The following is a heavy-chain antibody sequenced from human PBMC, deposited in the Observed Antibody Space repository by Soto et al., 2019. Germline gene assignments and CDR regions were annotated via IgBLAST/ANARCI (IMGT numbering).Heavy chain of an antibody. D-gene: IGHD4-17*01. CDR1: GGSISSSGSY. V-gene: IGHV4-31*03. J-gene: IGHJ4*02. CDR2: IYYSGST. Sequence: SETLSLTSTVSGGSISSSGSYWSWIHQSPGKGLEWIGYIYYSGSTYYNPSLKSRVTISVDTSKNQFSLKLSSVTAADTAVYYCARTSYYGDFFYIDYWGQGTLVTVSS. CDR3: ARTSYYGDFFYIDY.